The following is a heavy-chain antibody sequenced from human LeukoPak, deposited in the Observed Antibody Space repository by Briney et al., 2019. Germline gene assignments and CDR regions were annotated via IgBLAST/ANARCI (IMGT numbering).Heavy chain of an antibody. CDR2: ISGSGGST. Sequence: PGGSLRLSCAASGFTFSSYAMSWVRQAPGKGLEWVSTISGSGGSTYYADSVKGRFTISRDNSKNTLYLQMNSLRAEDTAVYYCAKEVQQLVRLHYFDYWGQGTLVTVSS. J-gene: IGHJ4*02. V-gene: IGHV3-23*01. D-gene: IGHD6-13*01. CDR3: AKEVQQLVRLHYFDY. CDR1: GFTFSSYA.